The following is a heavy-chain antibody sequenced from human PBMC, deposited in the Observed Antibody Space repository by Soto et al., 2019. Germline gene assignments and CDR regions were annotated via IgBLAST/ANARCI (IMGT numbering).Heavy chain of an antibody. CDR3: ARELTSRTPYNCNPFDY. D-gene: IGHD1-20*01. V-gene: IGHV1-69*01. CDR2: IIPIFGTA. CDR1: GGTCSSYA. J-gene: IGHJ4*02. Sequence: QVQLVQSGAEVKKPGSSVKVSCKASGGTCSSYAISWVRQAPGQGLEWMGGIIPIFGTANDAQKFQGRVTITADESTSTAYMELSSLRSEDTAVCYCARELTSRTPYNCNPFDYWGQGTLVTVSS.